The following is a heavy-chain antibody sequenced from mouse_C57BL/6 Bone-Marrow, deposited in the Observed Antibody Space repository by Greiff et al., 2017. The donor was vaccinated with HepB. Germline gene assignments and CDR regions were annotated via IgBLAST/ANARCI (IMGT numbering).Heavy chain of an antibody. V-gene: IGHV1-4*01. CDR1: GYTFTSYT. CDR3: ASPYYSPFAY. CDR2: INPSSGYT. Sequence: VHLVESGAELARPGASVKMSCKASGYTFTSYTMHWVKQRPGQGLEWIGYINPSSGYTKYNQKFKDKATLTADKSSSTAYMQLSSLTSEDSAVYYCASPYYSPFAYWGQGTLVTVSA. J-gene: IGHJ3*01. D-gene: IGHD2-12*01.